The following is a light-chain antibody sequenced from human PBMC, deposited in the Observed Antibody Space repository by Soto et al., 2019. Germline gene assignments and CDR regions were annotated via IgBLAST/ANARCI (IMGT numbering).Light chain of an antibody. J-gene: IGLJ1*01. V-gene: IGLV2-14*01. CDR3: SSYTSSSTLGV. Sequence: SALTLNSSVSGSPGQSDTISCTGTIIDVGGYNYVSWYQQHPGKAPKLMIYEVSNRPSGVSNRFSGSKSGKKASLTISGLQAEHAADYYCSSYTSSSTLGVFGTGTKVTV. CDR1: IIDVGGYNY. CDR2: EVS.